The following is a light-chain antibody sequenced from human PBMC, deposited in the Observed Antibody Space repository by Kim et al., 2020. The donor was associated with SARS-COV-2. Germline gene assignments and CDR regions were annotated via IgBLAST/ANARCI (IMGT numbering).Light chain of an antibody. CDR3: QVWDSSSDHRV. Sequence: APGKTARITCGGNNIGSKSVLWYQQEPGQAPVLVIYYDSDRPSGIPERFSGSNSGNTATLTISRVEAGDEADYYCQVWDSSSDHRVFGGGTKLTVL. CDR2: YDS. CDR1: NIGSKS. J-gene: IGLJ3*02. V-gene: IGLV3-21*04.